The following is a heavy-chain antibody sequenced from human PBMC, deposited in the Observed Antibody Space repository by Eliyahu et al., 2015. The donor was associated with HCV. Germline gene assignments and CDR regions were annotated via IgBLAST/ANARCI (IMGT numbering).Heavy chain of an antibody. D-gene: IGHD6-19*01. Sequence: QVQLVQSGXEXKKPGASXXXSCXASGYTFXXXDINWVRQATGQGLEWMGWMNPNSGDTDYAQTFQDRVTMTRNTSISTAYMELRSLRSEDTAIYYCARKRMGITVSGNSDWFDPWGQGTLVTVSS. CDR2: MNPNSGDT. CDR3: ARKRMGITVSGNSDWFDP. J-gene: IGHJ5*02. V-gene: IGHV1-8*01. CDR1: GYTFXXXD.